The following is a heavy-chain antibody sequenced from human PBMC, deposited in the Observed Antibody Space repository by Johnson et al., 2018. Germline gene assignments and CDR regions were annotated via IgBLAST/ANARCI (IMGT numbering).Heavy chain of an antibody. Sequence: VQLVQSGGGVVQPGRSLRLSCAASGFTFNGSATHWVRQASGKGLEWVGRIRRKANSYATAYAASVKGRFIITRDDSKNTAYLQMNSLKTEETAVYYCTDFYSGARQDYYYYYMDGWGKGTTVTVSS. CDR2: IRRKANSYAT. J-gene: IGHJ6*03. D-gene: IGHD2-21*02. CDR1: GFTFNGSA. CDR3: TDFYSGARQDYYYYYMDG. V-gene: IGHV3-73*01.